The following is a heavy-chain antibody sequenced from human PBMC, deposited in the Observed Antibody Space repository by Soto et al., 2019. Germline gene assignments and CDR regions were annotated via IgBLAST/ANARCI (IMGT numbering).Heavy chain of an antibody. Sequence: TLSLSWTLAGASLSNGGYFWSWIRQPPGKGLEWIGYIYYSGSTYYNPSLKSRVIISVDTSKNQFSLKLSSVTDADTAVYYCARGSKQRFRYFDWSPNNWFDPWGQGTLVTVPS. CDR1: GASLSNGGYF. J-gene: IGHJ5*02. CDR2: IYYSGST. D-gene: IGHD3-9*01. CDR3: ARGSKQRFRYFDWSPNNWFDP. V-gene: IGHV4-30-4*01.